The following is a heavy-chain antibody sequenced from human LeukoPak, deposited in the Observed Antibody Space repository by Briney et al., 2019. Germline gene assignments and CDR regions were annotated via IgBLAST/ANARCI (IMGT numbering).Heavy chain of an antibody. CDR1: GFTFSSSV. CDR3: AKAIWGEYGVTDY. CDR2: ISSDGNNK. V-gene: IGHV3-30*18. Sequence: GGSLRLSCAASGFTFSSSVMHWVRQAPGKGLEWVAGISSDGNNKYYGDSVKGRFTISRDNSKNTLYLQMNSLRAEDTAVYYCAKAIWGEYGVTDYWGQGTLVTVSS. D-gene: IGHD4-17*01. J-gene: IGHJ4*02.